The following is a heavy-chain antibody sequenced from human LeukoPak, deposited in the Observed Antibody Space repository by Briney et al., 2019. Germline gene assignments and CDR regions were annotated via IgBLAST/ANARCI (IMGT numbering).Heavy chain of an antibody. CDR2: INPSGGST. J-gene: IGHJ4*02. CDR3: ARKGVAVAGTIYFDY. V-gene: IGHV1-46*01. D-gene: IGHD6-19*01. CDR1: GYTFTSYY. Sequence: GASVKVSCKASGYTFTSYYMHWVRQAPGQGLEWMGIINPSGGSTSYAQKFQGRVTMTRDMSTSTVYMELSSLRSEDTAVYYCARKGVAVAGTIYFDYWGQGTLVTVSS.